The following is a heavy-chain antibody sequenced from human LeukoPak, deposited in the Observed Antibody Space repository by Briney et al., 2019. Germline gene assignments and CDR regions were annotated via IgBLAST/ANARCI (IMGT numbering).Heavy chain of an antibody. D-gene: IGHD1-26*01. V-gene: IGHV4-39*07. CDR3: ARAYSYYYYYMDV. J-gene: IGHJ6*03. CDR2: IYHSGST. CDR1: GGSISSSSYY. Sequence: SETLSLTCTVSGGSISSSSYYWGWIHQPPGKGLEWIGEIYHSGSTNYNPSLKSRVTISVDTSKNQFSLKLSSVTAADTAVYYCARAYSYYYYYMDVWGKGTTVTVSS.